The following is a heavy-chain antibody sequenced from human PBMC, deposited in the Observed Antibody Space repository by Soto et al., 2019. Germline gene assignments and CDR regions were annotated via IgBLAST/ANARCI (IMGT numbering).Heavy chain of an antibody. V-gene: IGHV3-21*01. CDR3: ARGAGILRYFDWVPTQEGYFDY. CDR1: GFTFSSYN. J-gene: IGHJ4*02. Sequence: GGSLRLSCAASGFTFSSYNMNWVRQAPGKGLEWVSSISSSSSYIYYADSVKGRFTISRDNAKNSLYLQMNSLRAEDTAVYYCARGAGILRYFDWVPTQEGYFDYWGQGTLVTVSS. D-gene: IGHD3-9*01. CDR2: ISSSSSYI.